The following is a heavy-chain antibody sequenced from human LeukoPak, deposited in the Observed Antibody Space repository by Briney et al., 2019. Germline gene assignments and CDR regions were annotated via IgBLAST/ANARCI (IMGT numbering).Heavy chain of an antibody. CDR1: EFTFSSYW. CDR3: AKGRDYGDF. V-gene: IGHV3-7*01. CDR2: INQDGREK. Sequence: PGGSLTLSCTVSEFTFSSYWMTWVRQVPGKGLQWVANINQDGREKYYMDSMKGRLNISRDNTENSVFLQLTSLRPEDTGIYFCAKGRDYGDFWGQGTLVAVSS. J-gene: IGHJ4*02.